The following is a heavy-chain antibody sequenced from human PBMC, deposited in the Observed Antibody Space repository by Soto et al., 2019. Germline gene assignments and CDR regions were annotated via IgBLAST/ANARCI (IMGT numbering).Heavy chain of an antibody. J-gene: IGHJ6*03. Sequence: GGSLRLSCAASGFTFSSYWMSWVRQAPGKGVDWVANIKQDGSEKYYVDSVKGRFTISRDNAKNSLYLQMNSLRAEDTAVYYCAREAKPSSSDYYYYYYMDVWGKGTTVTVSS. V-gene: IGHV3-7*01. CDR1: GFTFSSYW. CDR3: AREAKPSSSDYYYYYYMDV. D-gene: IGHD2-2*01. CDR2: IKQDGSEK.